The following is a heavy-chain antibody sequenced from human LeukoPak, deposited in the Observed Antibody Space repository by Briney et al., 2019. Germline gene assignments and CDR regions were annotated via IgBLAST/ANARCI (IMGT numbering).Heavy chain of an antibody. J-gene: IGHJ3*02. Sequence: EGSLRLSCAASGFTFRSYWMSWVRQAPGKGLEWVASIKEDGSEKYYVDSVKGRFTISRDNAKNSVYLQMNSLRADDTAVYYCARVEWLFAFDIWGQGTMVTVSS. CDR1: GFTFRSYW. CDR2: IKEDGSEK. D-gene: IGHD3-3*01. CDR3: ARVEWLFAFDI. V-gene: IGHV3-7*01.